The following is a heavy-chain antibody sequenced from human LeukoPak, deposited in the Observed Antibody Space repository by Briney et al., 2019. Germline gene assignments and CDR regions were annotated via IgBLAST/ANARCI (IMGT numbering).Heavy chain of an antibody. D-gene: IGHD2/OR15-2a*01. CDR2: INKDGRWT. J-gene: IGHJ4*02. CDR3: VSFYETY. CDR1: GNYW. Sequence: GGSLRLSCATSGNYWLHWVRQVPRKGLVWVSHINKDGRWTSYADSVKGRFTNSKDNAKNTVYLQMNSLRAEDTAVYYCVSFYETYWGRGTLVTVSS. V-gene: IGHV3-74*01.